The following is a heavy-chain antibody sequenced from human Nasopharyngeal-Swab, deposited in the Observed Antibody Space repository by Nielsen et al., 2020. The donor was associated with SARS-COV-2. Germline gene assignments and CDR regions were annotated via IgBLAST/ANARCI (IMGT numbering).Heavy chain of an antibody. D-gene: IGHD2-15*01. V-gene: IGHV4-39*07. J-gene: IGHJ4*02. CDR1: GGSISSSSYY. CDR2: IFYSGST. Sequence: SETLSLTCTVSGGSISSSSYYWGWIRQPPGKGLEWIGSIFYSGSTYYNPSLKSRVTISVDTSKNQFSLKLSSVTAADTAVYYCARGERDIVVVVAATPGALMYYFDYWGQGTLVTVSS. CDR3: ARGERDIVVVVAATPGALMYYFDY.